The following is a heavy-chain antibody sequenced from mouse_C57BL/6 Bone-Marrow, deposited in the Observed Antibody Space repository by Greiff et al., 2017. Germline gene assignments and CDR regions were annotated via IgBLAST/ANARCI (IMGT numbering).Heavy chain of an antibody. CDR2: IDPENGDT. CDR1: GFNIKDDY. D-gene: IGHD1-1*01. CDR3: TNYYGSRYYFDY. Sequence: EVQLQQSGAELVRPGASVKLSCTASGFNIKDDYMHWVKQRPEQGLEWIGWIDPENGDTEYASKFQGKATITADTSSNTAYLQLSSLTSEDTAVYYCTNYYGSRYYFDYWGQGTTLTGSS. J-gene: IGHJ2*01. V-gene: IGHV14-4*01.